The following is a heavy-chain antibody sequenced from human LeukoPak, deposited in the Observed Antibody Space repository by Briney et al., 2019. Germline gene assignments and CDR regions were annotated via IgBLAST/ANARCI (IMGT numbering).Heavy chain of an antibody. CDR1: GFTFSSYW. CDR3: ARQYSYDSSGYYPWDY. CDR2: INSDGSST. D-gene: IGHD3-22*01. V-gene: IGHV3-74*01. J-gene: IGHJ4*02. Sequence: GGSLRLSCAASGFTFSSYWMHWVRQAPGKGLVWVSRINSDGSSTTYADSVKGRFTISRDNAENTLYLQMNSLRAEDTAMYYCARQYSYDSSGYYPWDYWGQGTLVTVSS.